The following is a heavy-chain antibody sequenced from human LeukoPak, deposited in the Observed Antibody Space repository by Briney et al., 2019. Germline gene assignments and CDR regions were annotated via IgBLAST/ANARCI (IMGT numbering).Heavy chain of an antibody. Sequence: GGSLRLSCSPSGFTFSSYSMNSVRQAPGKGLEWVSYISSSSSTIYYAASVKGRFTISRDNAKNSLYLQMNSLRAEDTAVYYCARDKVQWELRCDAFDIWGQGTMVTVSS. V-gene: IGHV3-48*01. CDR3: ARDKVQWELRCDAFDI. CDR2: ISSSSSTI. D-gene: IGHD1-26*01. CDR1: GFTFSSYS. J-gene: IGHJ3*02.